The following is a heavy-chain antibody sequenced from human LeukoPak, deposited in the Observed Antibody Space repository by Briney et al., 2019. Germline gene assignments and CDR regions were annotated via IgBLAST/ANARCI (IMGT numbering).Heavy chain of an antibody. CDR3: ATKQGGNPAY. CDR1: GFTFSNYW. CDR2: INSDGSIR. D-gene: IGHD1-14*01. V-gene: IGHV3-74*01. J-gene: IGHJ4*02. Sequence: GGSLRLSCAASGFTFSNYWMHRVRQAPGKGLVWVSRINSDGSIRSYADSVKGRFTISRDNAKNMLYLQVNSLRAKDTAVYYCATKQGGNPAYWGQGTLVTVSS.